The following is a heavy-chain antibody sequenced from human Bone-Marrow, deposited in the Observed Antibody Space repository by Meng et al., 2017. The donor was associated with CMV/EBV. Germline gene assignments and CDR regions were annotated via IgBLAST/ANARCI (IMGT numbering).Heavy chain of an antibody. J-gene: IGHJ4*02. CDR3: ARVGDWGSYLEF. CDR2: IYHTGRT. Sequence: SETLSLTCSVSGVSLTGSNWWSWVRQAPGEGLEWIGEIYHTGRTNYNPSLESRLTMSVDKSKNEFSLTATSLTAADTAVYFCARVGDWGSYLEFWGQGALVTVSS. CDR1: GVSLTGSNW. D-gene: IGHD3-16*02. V-gene: IGHV4-4*02.